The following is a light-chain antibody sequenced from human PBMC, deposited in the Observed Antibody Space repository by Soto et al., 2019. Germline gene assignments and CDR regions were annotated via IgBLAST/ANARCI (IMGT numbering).Light chain of an antibody. CDR2: ADS. V-gene: IGLV3-21*02. J-gene: IGLJ2*01. CDR1: NIGSDS. CDR3: QVWDSSSDHPSVV. Sequence: SYELTQPPSVSVAPGQTASITCGRSNIGSDSVHWYQQKPGQAPVLVVYADSDRPSGIPERFSGSTSGNTATLTISRVEAGDEADFYCQVWDSSSDHPSVVFGGGTQLTVL.